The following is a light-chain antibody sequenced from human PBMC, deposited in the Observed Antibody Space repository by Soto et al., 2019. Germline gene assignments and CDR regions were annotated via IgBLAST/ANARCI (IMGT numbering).Light chain of an antibody. CDR2: KAS. CDR3: QQYNSYPYT. Sequence: DIKMTQSPSTLSASVGDRVTITCRASQSISSWLAWYQQRPGKAPKLLIYKASSLERGVPSRFTGSGSGTEFTLTISSLQPDDFATYYCQQYNSYPYTFGQGTKLEIK. V-gene: IGKV1-5*03. J-gene: IGKJ2*01. CDR1: QSISSW.